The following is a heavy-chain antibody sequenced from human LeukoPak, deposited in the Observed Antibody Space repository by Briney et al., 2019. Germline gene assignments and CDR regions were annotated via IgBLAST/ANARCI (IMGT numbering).Heavy chain of an antibody. CDR2: ISSSSSTI. CDR1: GFTFSSYS. Sequence: PGGSLRLSCAASGFTFSSYSMNWVRQAPGKGLEWVSYISSSSSTIYYADSVKGRFTISRDNAKNSLYLQMNSLRAEDTALYYCAKGPRYFFDSSGYYQNWGQGTLVTVSS. D-gene: IGHD3-22*01. V-gene: IGHV3-48*04. J-gene: IGHJ4*02. CDR3: AKGPRYFFDSSGYYQN.